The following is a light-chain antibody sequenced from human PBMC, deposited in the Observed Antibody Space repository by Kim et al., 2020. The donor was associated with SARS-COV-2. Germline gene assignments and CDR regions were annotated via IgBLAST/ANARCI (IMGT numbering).Light chain of an antibody. CDR1: QAIDNY. J-gene: IGKJ4*01. V-gene: IGKV1D-12*01. CDR3: QQADSFPLT. CDR2: AAS. Sequence: ASVGDRVTITCRASQAIDNYLAWYQVKPGKAPKLLIYAASSLESGVPPRFSGSGSGTDFALTISSLQSEDFATYYCQQADSFPLTFGGGTKVDIK.